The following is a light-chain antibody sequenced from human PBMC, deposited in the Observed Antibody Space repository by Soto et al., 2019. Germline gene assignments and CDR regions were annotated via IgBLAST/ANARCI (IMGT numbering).Light chain of an antibody. CDR3: QQYGSSPWT. CDR2: DAS. CDR1: QSVSSY. J-gene: IGKJ1*01. V-gene: IGKV3-20*01. Sequence: EILFTQSPGTLSLSPGDRATLSCRASQSVSSYLAWYQQTTGQSPRILIYDASNRDTGIPARFSGSGSGTDFTLTISRLEPEDFAVYYCQQYGSSPWTFGQGTKVDIK.